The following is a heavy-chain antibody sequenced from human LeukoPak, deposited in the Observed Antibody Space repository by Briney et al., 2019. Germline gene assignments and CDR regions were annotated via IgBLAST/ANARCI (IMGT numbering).Heavy chain of an antibody. J-gene: IGHJ3*02. CDR3: ARWETYSSSWLGAFDI. CDR1: GFTFSSYS. CDR2: ISSSSSTI. Sequence: GGSLRLSCAASGFTFSSYSMNWVRQAPGKGLECVSYISSSSSTIYYADSVKGRFTISRDNAKNSLYLQMNSLRAEDTAVYYCARWETYSSSWLGAFDIWGQGTMVTVSS. D-gene: IGHD6-13*01. V-gene: IGHV3-48*01.